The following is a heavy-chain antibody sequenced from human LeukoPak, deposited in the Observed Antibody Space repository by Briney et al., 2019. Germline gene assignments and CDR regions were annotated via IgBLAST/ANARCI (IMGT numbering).Heavy chain of an antibody. Sequence: LRLSCAVSGFTLRRYAMKWVSEARGKGVEGGSSIILIVPSTYYVDSLKGRFTISRHKSKSSLYLQLNSLTAEDTAIYYCAKGVTNSANNYFDYWGQGTLVTVSS. D-gene: IGHD4-17*01. CDR3: AKGVTNSANNYFDY. CDR1: GFTLRRYA. V-gene: IGHV3-23*01. J-gene: IGHJ4*02. CDR2: IILIVPST.